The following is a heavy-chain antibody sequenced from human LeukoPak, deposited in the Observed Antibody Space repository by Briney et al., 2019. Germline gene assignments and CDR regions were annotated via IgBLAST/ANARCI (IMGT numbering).Heavy chain of an antibody. CDR2: FDPEDGET. J-gene: IGHJ4*02. CDR3: ATSHAVVDGDPRYHYFDY. V-gene: IGHV1-24*01. Sequence: GASVKVSCKVSGYTLTELSMHWVRQAPGKGLEWMGGFDPEDGETIYAQKFQGRVTMTEDTSTDTAYMELSSLRSEDTAVYYCATSHAVVDGDPRYHYFDYWGQGTLVTVSS. CDR1: GYTLTELS. D-gene: IGHD2-15*01.